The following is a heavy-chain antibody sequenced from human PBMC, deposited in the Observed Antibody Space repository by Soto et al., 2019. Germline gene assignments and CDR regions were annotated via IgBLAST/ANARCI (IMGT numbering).Heavy chain of an antibody. CDR1: GDSISSFN. D-gene: IGHD6-13*01. V-gene: IGHV4-4*07. CDR3: ARDRGEYTSSWFWYFSH. Sequence: KTXETLSLTCSVSGDSISSFNWNWVRQPAGKGPEWVGRLNIAGTINYNPSLKSRITMSMDTSKNQISLHLRSVTAADTAIYHCARDRGEYTSSWFWYFSHWGHGTLVTV. CDR2: LNIAGTI. J-gene: IGHJ2*01.